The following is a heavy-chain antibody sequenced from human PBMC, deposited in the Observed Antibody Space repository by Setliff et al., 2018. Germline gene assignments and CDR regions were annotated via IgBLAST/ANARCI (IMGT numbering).Heavy chain of an antibody. D-gene: IGHD6-19*01. Sequence: SETLSLTCTVSGGSISSYYWSWIRQPAGKGLEWIGHIYIGGSANYNPSLKSRVTMSIDTSKNQFFLKLNSVTAADMAVYYCAKEQWLGPPGYYYMDVWAKGTTVTVSS. CDR2: IYIGGSA. J-gene: IGHJ6*03. CDR1: GGSISSYY. CDR3: AKEQWLGPPGYYYMDV. V-gene: IGHV4-4*07.